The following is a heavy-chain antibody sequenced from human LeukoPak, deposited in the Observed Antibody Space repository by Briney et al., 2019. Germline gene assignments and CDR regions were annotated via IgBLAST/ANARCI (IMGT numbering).Heavy chain of an antibody. CDR2: ISGYNGNT. J-gene: IGHJ6*02. V-gene: IGHV1-18*01. CDR3: ARWDDSGSYQDYYYYYGMDV. D-gene: IGHD3-10*01. CDR1: GYTFTSYG. Sequence: ASVKVSCKASGYTFTSYGISWVRQAPGQGLEWMGWISGYNGNTNYAQKLQGRVTMTTDTSTSTAYMELRSLRSDDTAVYYCARWDDSGSYQDYYYYYGMDVWGQGTTVTVSS.